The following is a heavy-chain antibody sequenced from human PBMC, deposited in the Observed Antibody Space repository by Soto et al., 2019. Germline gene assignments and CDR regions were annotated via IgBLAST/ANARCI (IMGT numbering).Heavy chain of an antibody. J-gene: IGHJ4*02. V-gene: IGHV4-59*01. CDR1: GSPLNRYY. CDR2: IFNSETS. CDR3: ASVYGTNYGLDY. Sequence: SETLSLTCTVSGSPLNRYYWSWIRRPPGKALEWIGYIFNSETSKYNPSLRSRIAMSVDRSKNQFSLTMASLTTADTAVYFCASVYGTNYGLDYWGRGALVTVSS. D-gene: IGHD4-17*01.